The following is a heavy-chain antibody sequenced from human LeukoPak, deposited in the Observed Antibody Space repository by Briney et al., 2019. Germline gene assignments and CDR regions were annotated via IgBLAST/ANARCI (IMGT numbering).Heavy chain of an antibody. CDR1: GFPFHSYG. Sequence: GGSVRLFCSPRGFPFHSYGMHWLRQAPPKGLDCVAFVRYDGSTKYYADSVNGRFTISRDNSKNTLYLQMTSMRAEDTAEYYGAKVRRALYSSSWYWFDPWGQGTMVTVSS. V-gene: IGHV3-30*02. CDR3: AKVRRALYSSSWYWFDP. D-gene: IGHD6-13*01. J-gene: IGHJ5*02. CDR2: VRYDGSTK.